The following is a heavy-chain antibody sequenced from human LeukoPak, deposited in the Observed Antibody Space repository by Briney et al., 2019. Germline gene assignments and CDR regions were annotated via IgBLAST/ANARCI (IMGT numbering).Heavy chain of an antibody. CDR2: ISSSSSTI. CDR1: GFTFSSYA. D-gene: IGHD4-17*01. Sequence: PGGSLRLSCAASGFTFSSYAMSWVRQAPGKGLEWVSYISSSSSTIFYADSLKGRFTISRDNAKNSLYLQMNSLRDEDTAVYYCAREAGDYGDPRREFHYWGQGTLVTVSS. J-gene: IGHJ4*02. CDR3: AREAGDYGDPRREFHY. V-gene: IGHV3-48*02.